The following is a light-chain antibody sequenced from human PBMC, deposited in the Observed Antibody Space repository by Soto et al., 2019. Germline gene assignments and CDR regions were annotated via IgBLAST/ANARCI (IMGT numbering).Light chain of an antibody. CDR2: ENN. CDR1: SGSIARSY. V-gene: IGLV6-57*04. Sequence: NFMLTQPHSVSASPGKTVTISCTRSSGSIARSYVQWYQQRPGSAPKLLIFENNERPSGVPGRFSGSIDSSSNSASLTISGLKSEDEADYYCQSYDRNSPVVFGGGTKLTVL. J-gene: IGLJ2*01. CDR3: QSYDRNSPVV.